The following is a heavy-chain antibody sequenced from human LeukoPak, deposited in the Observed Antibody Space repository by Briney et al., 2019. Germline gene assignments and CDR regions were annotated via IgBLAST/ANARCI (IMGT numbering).Heavy chain of an antibody. CDR3: ARHSRQYDTDAYQTVFDY. J-gene: IGHJ4*02. V-gene: IGHV4-4*07. D-gene: IGHD3-16*01. Sequence: SETLSHTCTVSGGSISTYYWSWIRQPAGKGLEWIGRIYTSGSTNYNPSLKSRVTMSVDTSKNQFSLKLNSVTAADTAVYYCARHSRQYDTDAYQTVFDYWGQGALVTVSS. CDR1: GGSISTYY. CDR2: IYTSGST.